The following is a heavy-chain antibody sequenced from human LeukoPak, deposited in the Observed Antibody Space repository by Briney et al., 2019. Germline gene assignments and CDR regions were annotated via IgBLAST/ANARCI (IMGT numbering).Heavy chain of an antibody. CDR2: FDPEDGET. Sequence: ASVKVSCKVSAYTLTELSMHWVRQAPGKGLEWMGGFDPEDGETIYAQKFQGRVTMTEDTSTDTAYMELSSLRSEDTAVYYCARDQTAVTTYLGYYYYYYMDVWGKGTTVTVSS. CDR3: ARDQTAVTTYLGYYYYYYMDV. CDR1: AYTLTELS. D-gene: IGHD4-11*01. V-gene: IGHV1-24*01. J-gene: IGHJ6*03.